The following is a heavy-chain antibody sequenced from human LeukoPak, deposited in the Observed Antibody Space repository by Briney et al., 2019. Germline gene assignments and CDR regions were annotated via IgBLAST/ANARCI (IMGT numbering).Heavy chain of an antibody. J-gene: IGHJ3*02. V-gene: IGHV3-9*01. CDR3: AREGPPYAFDI. Sequence: PGGSLRLSCAASGLTFDNYAMHWVRQAPGKGLEWVSGITWNSGTLGYADSVKGRFTISRDNSKNTLYLQMNSLRAEDTAVYYCAREGPPYAFDIWGQGTMVTVSS. CDR1: GLTFDNYA. CDR2: ITWNSGTL.